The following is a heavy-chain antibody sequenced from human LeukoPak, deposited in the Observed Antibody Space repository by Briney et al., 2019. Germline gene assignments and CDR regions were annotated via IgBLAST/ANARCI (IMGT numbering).Heavy chain of an antibody. D-gene: IGHD6-13*01. V-gene: IGHV1-69*13. CDR3: AFERCTSCYIGIAAAGPFDY. Sequence: GASVKVSCKASGYTFTGYYIHWVRQAPGQGLEWMGGIIPIFGTANYAQKFQGRVTITAHESTSTAYMELSSLRSEDAAVYYCAFERCTSCYIGIAAAGPFDYWGQGTLVTVSS. CDR2: IIPIFGTA. CDR1: GYTFTGYY. J-gene: IGHJ4*02.